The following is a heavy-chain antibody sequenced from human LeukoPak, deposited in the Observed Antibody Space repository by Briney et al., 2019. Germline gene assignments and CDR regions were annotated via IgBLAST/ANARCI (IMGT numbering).Heavy chain of an antibody. Sequence: PGGSLRLSCAASGFTFSSYSMNWVRQARGKWLEWVSSISSSSSYIYYADSVKGRFTISRDNAKNSLYLQMNSLRAEDTAVYYCARSIVVVPAAMYQKYNWFDPWGQGTLVTVSS. CDR2: ISSSSSYI. J-gene: IGHJ5*02. CDR1: GFTFSSYS. D-gene: IGHD2-2*01. V-gene: IGHV3-21*01. CDR3: ARSIVVVPAAMYQKYNWFDP.